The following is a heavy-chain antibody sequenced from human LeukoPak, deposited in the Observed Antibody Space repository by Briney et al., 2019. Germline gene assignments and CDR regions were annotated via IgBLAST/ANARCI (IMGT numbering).Heavy chain of an antibody. D-gene: IGHD6-13*01. CDR3: ARHIPGSIAAAGIIIRVPSWFDP. CDR1: GGTISSSSYY. Sequence: PSETLSLTCTASGGTISSSSYYWGRIRPPPGKGLEWIGRIYYSRSTYYNPSLKRQATTSVDTSKKQYSLKLSPVTAATTAEYYCARHIPGSIAAAGIIIRVPSWFDPWGQGTLVTVSS. J-gene: IGHJ5*02. CDR2: IYYSRST. V-gene: IGHV4-39*01.